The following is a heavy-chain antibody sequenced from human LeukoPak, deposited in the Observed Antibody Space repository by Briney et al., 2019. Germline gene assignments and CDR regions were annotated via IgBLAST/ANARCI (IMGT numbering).Heavy chain of an antibody. CDR1: GLTFSSYS. Sequence: GGSLRLSCAASGLTFSSYSMNWVRQAPGKGLEWVSSISSSSSYIYYADSVKGRFTISRDNAKNSLYLQMNSLRAEDTAVYYCARGGITGTKPPPADYWGQGTLVTVSS. CDR3: ARGGITGTKPPPADY. J-gene: IGHJ4*02. D-gene: IGHD1-20*01. CDR2: ISSSSSYI. V-gene: IGHV3-21*01.